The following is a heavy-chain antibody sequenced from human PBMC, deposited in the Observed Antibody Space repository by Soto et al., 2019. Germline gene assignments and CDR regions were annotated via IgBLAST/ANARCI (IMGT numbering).Heavy chain of an antibody. V-gene: IGHV4-30-2*01. CDR3: AGSDYYDSSGYQYFQL. CDR2: IFHSGST. CDR1: GGSISSGGDS. J-gene: IGHJ1*01. Sequence: QLQMQESGSGLVKPSQTLSLTCAVSGGSISSGGDSWSWIRQPPGKGQEWIGYIFHSGSTYYNPSLKSRVTISVDRSRNQFSLKLSSVTAADTAVYYCAGSDYYDSSGYQYFQLWGQGTLVTVSS. D-gene: IGHD3-22*01.